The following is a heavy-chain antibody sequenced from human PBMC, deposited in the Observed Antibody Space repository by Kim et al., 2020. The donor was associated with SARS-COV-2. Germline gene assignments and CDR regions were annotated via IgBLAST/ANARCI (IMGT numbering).Heavy chain of an antibody. V-gene: IGHV3-30*03. D-gene: IGHD3-22*01. CDR2: ISYDGSNK. CDR3: ATTAFKRITMIVVVQQSPGDY. J-gene: IGHJ4*02. Sequence: GGSLRLSCAASGFTFSSYGMHWVRQAPGKGLEWVAVISYDGSNKYYADSVKGRFTISRDNSKNTLYLQMNSLRAEDTAVYYYATTAFKRITMIVVVQQSPGDYWGQGTLVTVSS. CDR1: GFTFSSYG.